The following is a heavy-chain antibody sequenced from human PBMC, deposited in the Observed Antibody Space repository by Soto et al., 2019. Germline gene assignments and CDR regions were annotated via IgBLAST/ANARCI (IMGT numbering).Heavy chain of an antibody. V-gene: IGHV3-33*01. D-gene: IGHD2-2*01. J-gene: IGHJ6*02. CDR3: ARDWSTPLSYYYGMDV. CDR2: IWYDGSNK. Sequence: AGSLRLSCAASGFTFSSYGKHWVRQPPGQGLEWVAVIWYDGSNKYYADSAKGRFTISRDNSKNTLYLQMNSLRAEDTAVYYCARDWSTPLSYYYGMDVWGQGTMVTVSS. CDR1: GFTFSSYG.